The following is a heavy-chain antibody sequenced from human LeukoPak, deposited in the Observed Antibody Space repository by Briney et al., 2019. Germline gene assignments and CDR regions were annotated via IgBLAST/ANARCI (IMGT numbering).Heavy chain of an antibody. D-gene: IGHD2-21*02. CDR1: GFTFSNYA. CDR2: ISGSGAST. CDR3: ARDPTPGGDGWFDP. Sequence: GGSLRLSCAASGFTFSNYARSWVRQPPGKGLEWVSVISGSGASTYYADSVKGRFTISRDNSKNTLYLQMNSLRAEDTAVYYCARDPTPGGDGWFDPWGQGTLVTVSS. V-gene: IGHV3-23*01. J-gene: IGHJ5*02.